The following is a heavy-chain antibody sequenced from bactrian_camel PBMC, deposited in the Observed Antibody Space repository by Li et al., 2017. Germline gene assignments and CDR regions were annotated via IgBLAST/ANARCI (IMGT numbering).Heavy chain of an antibody. J-gene: IGHJ6*01. V-gene: IGHV3S53*01. CDR2: IESDGDT. D-gene: IGHD2*01. Sequence: HVQLVESGGGSVQAGGSLRLSCAASSVFVKNVDCMAWFRQPPGMEREGVAVIESDGDTTYSDSVKGRFTISKDSAKNTLYLQMNNLKPEDTAMYYCAARGPYCYTKSSVRDFTYWGQGTQVTVS. CDR3: AARGPYCYTKSSVRDFTY. CDR1: SVFVKNVD.